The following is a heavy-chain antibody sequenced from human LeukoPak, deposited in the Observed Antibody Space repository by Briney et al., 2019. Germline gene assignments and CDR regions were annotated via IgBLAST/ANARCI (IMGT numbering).Heavy chain of an antibody. J-gene: IGHJ6*02. Sequence: SETLSLTCTVSGVSISNYYWSWIRQSPGKGLEWIGDIYSSGSTKYNPSLKSRVTISIDTSKNQFSLKVSSVTAADTAVYYCARDSGSPGGYYYGIDVWGQGTTVTVSS. CDR1: GVSISNYY. CDR2: IYSSGST. V-gene: IGHV4-59*01. D-gene: IGHD3-22*01. CDR3: ARDSGSPGGYYYGIDV.